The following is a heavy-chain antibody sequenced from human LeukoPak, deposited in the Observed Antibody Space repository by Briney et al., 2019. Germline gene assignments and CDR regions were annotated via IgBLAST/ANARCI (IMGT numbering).Heavy chain of an antibody. V-gene: IGHV3-30-3*01. CDR2: ISYDGSNK. D-gene: IGHD3-16*01. J-gene: IGHJ4*02. CDR3: ARDNFGGNIYYFDY. Sequence: GGSLRLSCAASGFTFSSYAMHWVRQAPGKGLEWVAVISYDGSNKYYADSVKGRFTISRDNSKNTLYLQMNSLRAEDTAVYYCARDNFGGNIYYFDYWGQGTLVTVSS. CDR1: GFTFSSYA.